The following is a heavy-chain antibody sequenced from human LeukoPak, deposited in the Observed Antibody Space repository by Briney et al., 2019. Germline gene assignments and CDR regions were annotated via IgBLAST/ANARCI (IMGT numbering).Heavy chain of an antibody. CDR2: ISSSSSYI. Sequence: GSLRLSCAASGFTFSSCSMNWVRQAPGKGLEWVSSISSSSSYIYYADSVKGRFTISRDNAKNSLYLQMNSLRAEDTAVYYCARGIAVPSAFDIWGQGTMVTVSS. V-gene: IGHV3-21*01. CDR1: GFTFSSCS. J-gene: IGHJ3*02. CDR3: ARGIAVPSAFDI. D-gene: IGHD6-19*01.